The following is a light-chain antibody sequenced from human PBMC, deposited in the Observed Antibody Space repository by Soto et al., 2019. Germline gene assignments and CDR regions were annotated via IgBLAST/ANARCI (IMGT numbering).Light chain of an antibody. J-gene: IGKJ1*01. CDR3: QQYGSPRT. CDR2: GAS. V-gene: IGKV3-20*01. CDR1: QSVSNNY. Sequence: EIVMTQSPASLSVTPGERATLSCRASQSVSNNYLAWYQQKPGQAPRLLIYGASSRATGIPDRFSGSGSGTDFTLTISRLEPEDFAVYYCQQYGSPRTFGQGTKVDIK.